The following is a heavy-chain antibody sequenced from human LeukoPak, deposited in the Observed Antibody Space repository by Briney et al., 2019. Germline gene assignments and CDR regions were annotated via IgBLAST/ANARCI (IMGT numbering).Heavy chain of an antibody. J-gene: IGHJ6*02. CDR3: ARVSLKTVTRVYGMDV. CDR2: ISAYNGNT. Sequence: ASVKVSCKASGYTFTSYGISWVRQAPGQGLEWMGWISAYNGNTNYAQKLQGRVTMTTDTSTSTAYMELRSLRSDDTAVYYCARVSLKTVTRVYGMDVWGQVTTVTVSS. V-gene: IGHV1-18*01. D-gene: IGHD4-17*01. CDR1: GYTFTSYG.